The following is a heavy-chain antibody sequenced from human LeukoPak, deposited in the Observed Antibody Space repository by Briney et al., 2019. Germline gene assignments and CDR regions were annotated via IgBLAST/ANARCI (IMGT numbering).Heavy chain of an antibody. CDR1: GFTFSSYW. V-gene: IGHV3-74*01. CDR3: ARSARVVVTGH. J-gene: IGHJ4*02. D-gene: IGHD2-21*02. Sequence: PGGSLRLSCAASGFTFSSYWMHWVRQAPGKGLVWVSRSNSDGSSTSYADSVKGRFTISRDNAKNTLYLQMTSLRAEDTAVYYCARSARVVVTGHWGQGTLVTVSS. CDR2: SNSDGSST.